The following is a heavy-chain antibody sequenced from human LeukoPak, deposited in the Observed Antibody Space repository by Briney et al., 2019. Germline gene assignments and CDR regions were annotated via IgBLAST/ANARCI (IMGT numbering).Heavy chain of an antibody. CDR2: INHSGST. CDR3: ARRQIYDY. J-gene: IGHJ4*02. Sequence: SETLSLTCAVYGGSFSGCYWSWIRQPPGKGLEWIGEINHSGSTNYNPSLKSRVTISVDTSKNQFSLKLSSVTAADTAVYYCARRQIYDYWGQGTLVTVSS. CDR1: GGSFSGCY. V-gene: IGHV4-34*01.